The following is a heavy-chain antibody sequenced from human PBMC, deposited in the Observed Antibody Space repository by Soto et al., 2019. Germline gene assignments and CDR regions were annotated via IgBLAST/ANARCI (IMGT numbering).Heavy chain of an antibody. CDR3: ARLSYDSGGYYLFDY. D-gene: IGHD3-22*01. CDR1: GYKFTSYW. CDR2: IYPGDSDT. J-gene: IGHJ4*02. V-gene: IGHV5-51*01. Sequence: GESLKISCKGSGYKFTSYWIAWVRQMPGKGLEWMGIIYPGDSDTKYSPSFQGQVTISADKSTSTAYVQWSSLKASDTAMYYCARLSYDSGGYYLFDYWGQGTLVTVSS.